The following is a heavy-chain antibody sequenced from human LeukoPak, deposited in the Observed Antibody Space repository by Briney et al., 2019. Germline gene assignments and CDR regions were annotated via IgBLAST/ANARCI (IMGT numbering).Heavy chain of an antibody. D-gene: IGHD5-24*01. CDR2: IYYSGST. V-gene: IGHV4-59*08. Sequence: SETLSLTCTVSGGSISSYYWSWIRQPPGKGLEWIGYIYYSGSTNYSPSLKSRVTISVDTSKNQFSLKLSSVTAADTAVYYCAGSRDGYNYVGPFDYWGQGTLVTVSS. J-gene: IGHJ4*02. CDR1: GGSISSYY. CDR3: AGSRDGYNYVGPFDY.